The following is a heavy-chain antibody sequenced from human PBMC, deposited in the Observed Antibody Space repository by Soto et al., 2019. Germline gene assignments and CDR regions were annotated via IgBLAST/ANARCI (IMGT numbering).Heavy chain of an antibody. D-gene: IGHD3-9*01. CDR3: ARGLLLRYFDWLPYYFDY. Sequence: SSETLSLTCAVYGGSFSGYYWSWIRQPPGKGLEWIGEINHSGSTNYNPSLKSRVTISVDTSKNQFSLKLSSVTAADTAVYYCARGLLLRYFDWLPYYFDYWGQGTLVTVSS. CDR1: GGSFSGYY. CDR2: INHSGST. J-gene: IGHJ4*02. V-gene: IGHV4-34*01.